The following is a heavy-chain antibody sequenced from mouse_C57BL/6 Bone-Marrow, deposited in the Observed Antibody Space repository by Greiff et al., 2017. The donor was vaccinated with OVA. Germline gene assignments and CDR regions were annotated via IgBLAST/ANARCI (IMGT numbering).Heavy chain of an antibody. J-gene: IGHJ1*01. CDR1: GYTFTGYW. CDR3: ARSQRSLPYSYANV. CDR2: INPSSGYT. D-gene: IGHD5-5*01. V-gene: IGHV1-7*01. Sequence: VQLQQSGAELAKPGASVKLSCKASGYTFTGYWMHWVKQRPGQGLEWIGYINPSSGYTKYNQKFKDKATLTADKSSITAYMQLSSLTYEDSSVLYCARSQRSLPYSYANVCGSGTTVTVSS.